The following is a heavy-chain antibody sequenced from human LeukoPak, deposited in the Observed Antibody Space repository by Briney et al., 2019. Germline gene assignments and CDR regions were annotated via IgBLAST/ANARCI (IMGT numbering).Heavy chain of an antibody. CDR3: ARQTSPIYGMDV. J-gene: IGHJ6*02. CDR2: IYNSGST. V-gene: IGHV4-59*08. CDR1: SGSISSYY. Sequence: SETLSLTCTVSSGSISSYYWSWIRQPPGKGLEWIGYIYNSGSTNYNPSLKSRVSISVDTSKNQFSLKVRSVTAADTAVYYCARQTSPIYGMDVWGQGTTVTVSS.